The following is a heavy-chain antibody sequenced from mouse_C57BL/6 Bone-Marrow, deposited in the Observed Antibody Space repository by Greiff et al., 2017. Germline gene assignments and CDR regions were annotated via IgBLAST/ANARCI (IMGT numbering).Heavy chain of an antibody. J-gene: IGHJ4*01. CDR2: WNNDNY. Sequence: QVTLKESGPGILQPSQTLSLACTFSGFSLSTSGMGLSWLRKPSGMALVWLASIWNNDNYYNPSLKSRLTISKDTSNYQLFLNLTRVDTADSATYDGARREFMITTSYYYAMDYWGQGTSVTVSS. V-gene: IGHV8-2*01. D-gene: IGHD2-4*01. CDR3: RREFMITTSYYYAMDY. CDR1: FSLSTSGMGL.